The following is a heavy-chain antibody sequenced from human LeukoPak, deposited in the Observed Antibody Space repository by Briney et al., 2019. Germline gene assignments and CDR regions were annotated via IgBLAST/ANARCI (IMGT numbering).Heavy chain of an antibody. D-gene: IGHD2-21*02. J-gene: IGHJ3*02. CDR1: GGSFRDYF. V-gene: IGHV4-34*01. CDR2: IDDGGNT. CDR3: ARFSRITWGDWGDAFDI. Sequence: SETLSLTCSGYGGSFRDYFWSWIRQSPGKGLEWIGEIDDGGNTNYNPSLMSRVIVSMEKSKKQFSLVMRSVAAADTAVYYCARFSRITWGDWGDAFDIWGQGTMVTVSS.